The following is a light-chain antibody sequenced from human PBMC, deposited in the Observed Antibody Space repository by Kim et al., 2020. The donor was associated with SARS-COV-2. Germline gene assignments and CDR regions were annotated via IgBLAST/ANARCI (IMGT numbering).Light chain of an antibody. V-gene: IGLV2-18*02. CDR1: SSDGGGFNR. CDR2: EVS. Sequence: GQSVAISCTGTSSDGGGFNRVSWYQQPPGAAPKLIVYEVSNRPSGVPDRFSGSKSGNTASLTISGLQAGDEANYYCSSPTGIGTWVFGGGTKVTVL. J-gene: IGLJ3*02. CDR3: SSPTGIGTWV.